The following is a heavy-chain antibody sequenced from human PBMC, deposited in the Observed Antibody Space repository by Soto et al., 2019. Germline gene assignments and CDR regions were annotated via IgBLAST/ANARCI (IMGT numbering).Heavy chain of an antibody. V-gene: IGHV3-66*01. CDR3: ARDPGDRNGMSV. CDR1: GFTVSDDY. D-gene: IGHD1-26*01. Sequence: EVQVVESGGDLVQPGGSLRLSCAASGFTVSDDYMNWVRQAPGKGLEWVSVIYSGGGRYYADSVKGRFTISRDNSKNMVYLQMNSLRAEDTAVHYCARDPGDRNGMSVWGQGTTVTVSS. CDR2: IYSGGGR. J-gene: IGHJ6*02.